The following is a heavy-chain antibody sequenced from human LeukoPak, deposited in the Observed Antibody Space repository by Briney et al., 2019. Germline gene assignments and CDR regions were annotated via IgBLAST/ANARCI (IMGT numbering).Heavy chain of an antibody. Sequence: PGGSLRLSCAASGFTFSNYAMSWVRQAPGKGLEWVSAITGSGGSTYYADSVKGRFTISRDNSKNTLFLQMNSLRAEDTAVYYCAKRATYCGSTSCFDYWGQGTLVTVSS. CDR3: AKRATYCGSTSCFDY. D-gene: IGHD2-2*01. CDR1: GFTFSNYA. J-gene: IGHJ4*02. V-gene: IGHV3-23*01. CDR2: ITGSGGST.